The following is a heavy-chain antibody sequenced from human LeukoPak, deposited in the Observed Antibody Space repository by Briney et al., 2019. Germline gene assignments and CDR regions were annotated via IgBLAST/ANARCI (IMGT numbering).Heavy chain of an antibody. J-gene: IGHJ3*01. CDR2: INTDTGNP. D-gene: IGHD1-20*01. V-gene: IGHV7-4-1*02. Sequence: GASVKVSCKASGYTFTDYPMNWVRQAPGQGLEWMGWINTDTGNPTYAQGFTGHYVFSLDTSVSTAYLRIISLKAEDTAVYYCARAGLTGSKVAFDVWGQGTMVTVSS. CDR3: ARAGLTGSKVAFDV. CDR1: GYTFTDYP.